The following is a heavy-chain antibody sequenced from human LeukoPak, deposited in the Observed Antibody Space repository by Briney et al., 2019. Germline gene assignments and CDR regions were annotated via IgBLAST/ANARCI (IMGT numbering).Heavy chain of an antibody. J-gene: IGHJ6*03. V-gene: IGHV1-8*01. CDR3: ARGLSRQYYYYMEV. D-gene: IGHD2-2*01. CDR2: MNPNSGNT. CDR1: GYTFTSYD. Sequence: ASVKVSCKASGYTFTSYDINWVRQATGQGLEWMGWMNPNSGNTGYAQKFQGRVTMTRNTSISTAYMELSSLRSEDTAVYYCARGLSRQYYYYMEVWGKGTTVTVSS.